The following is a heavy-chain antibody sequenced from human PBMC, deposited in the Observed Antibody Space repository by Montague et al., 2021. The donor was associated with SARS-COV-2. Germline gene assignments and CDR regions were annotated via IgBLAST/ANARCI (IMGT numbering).Heavy chain of an antibody. J-gene: IGHJ6*02. CDR1: GGSISSSNW. D-gene: IGHD6-19*01. CDR2: IYHSGST. CDR3: ARSRGNLQWPFYYYYGMDV. Sequence: SETLSLTCAVSGGSISSSNWWNWVRQPPGKGLEWIGEIYHSGSTNYNPSLKSRVTISVDKSKNQFSLKLSAVTAADTAVYYCARSRGNLQWPFYYYYGMDVWGQGTTVTVSS. V-gene: IGHV4-4*02.